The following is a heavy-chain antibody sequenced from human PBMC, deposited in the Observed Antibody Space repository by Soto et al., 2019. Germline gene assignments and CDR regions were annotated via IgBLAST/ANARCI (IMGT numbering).Heavy chain of an antibody. CDR1: GFTFSRYS. Sequence: EVQLVESGGGLVQPGGSLRLSCAASGFTFSRYSMNWVRQAPGKGLEWVSYISSSSSTIYYADSEKGRFTISRDNAKNSLYLQMNSLRDEDTAVYYCARGYCSGGSCQEDFDYWGQGTLVTVSS. D-gene: IGHD2-15*01. J-gene: IGHJ4*02. V-gene: IGHV3-48*02. CDR2: ISSSSSTI. CDR3: ARGYCSGGSCQEDFDY.